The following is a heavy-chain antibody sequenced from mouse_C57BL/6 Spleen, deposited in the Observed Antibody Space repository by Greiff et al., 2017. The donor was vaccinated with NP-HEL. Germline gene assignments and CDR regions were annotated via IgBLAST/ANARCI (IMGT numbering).Heavy chain of an antibody. V-gene: IGHV7-3*01. Sequence: DVHLVESGGGLVQPGGSLSLSCAASGFTFTDYYMSWVRQPPGKALEWLGFIRNKANGYTTEYSASVKGRFTISRDNSQSILYLQMNALRAEDSATYYCARYKTTVVGDWYFDVWGTGTTVTVSS. CDR2: IRNKANGYTT. J-gene: IGHJ1*03. D-gene: IGHD1-1*01. CDR1: GFTFTDYY. CDR3: ARYKTTVVGDWYFDV.